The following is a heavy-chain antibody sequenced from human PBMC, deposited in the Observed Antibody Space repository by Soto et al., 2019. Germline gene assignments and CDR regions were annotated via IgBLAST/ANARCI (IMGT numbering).Heavy chain of an antibody. Sequence: ASVKVSCKASGYTFTNNGLHWVRQAPGQRLEWMGWINAANGNTKYSQKFQGRVTFTRDASASTVYMEMSSLRSEDTAVYYCARDLAVVGTDYWGQGTLVTVSS. CDR2: INAANGNT. J-gene: IGHJ4*02. V-gene: IGHV1-3*01. CDR3: ARDLAVVGTDY. D-gene: IGHD6-19*01. CDR1: GYTFTNNG.